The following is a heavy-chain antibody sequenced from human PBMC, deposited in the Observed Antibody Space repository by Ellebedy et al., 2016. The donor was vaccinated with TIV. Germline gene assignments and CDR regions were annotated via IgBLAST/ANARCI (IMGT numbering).Heavy chain of an antibody. CDR3: ASSGVTGLDAFDI. CDR2: ISWDSVTI. Sequence: GGSLRLXXAASGFSVSSSYMSWVRQAPGKGLEWVSGISWDSVTIGCADSVKGRFSMSRDNAKNSLYLQMNSLRVEDTALYYCASSGVTGLDAFDIWGQGTMVTVSS. D-gene: IGHD5-18*01. V-gene: IGHV3-9*01. J-gene: IGHJ3*02. CDR1: GFSVSSSY.